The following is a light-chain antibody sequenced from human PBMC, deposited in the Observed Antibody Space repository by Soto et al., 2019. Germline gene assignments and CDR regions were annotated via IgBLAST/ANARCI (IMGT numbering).Light chain of an antibody. V-gene: IGKV3-15*01. Sequence: EIVMTQSPATLSVSPGERAALSCRATQSVSSNFARYQQKPGQAPRLLIYGASTRATGITARFSGSGSGTEFTLTISSLQSEDFAVYYCQQYNNWPSTFGQGTKLEIK. CDR1: QSVSSN. CDR2: GAS. J-gene: IGKJ2*01. CDR3: QQYNNWPST.